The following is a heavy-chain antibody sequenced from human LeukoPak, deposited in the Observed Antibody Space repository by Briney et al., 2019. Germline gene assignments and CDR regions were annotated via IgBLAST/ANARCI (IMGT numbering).Heavy chain of an antibody. J-gene: IGHJ5*02. V-gene: IGHV1-69*05. CDR2: IIPIFGTA. CDR1: GGTFSSYA. Sequence: GASVKVSCKASGGTFSSYAISWVRQAAGQGLEWMGGIIPIFGTANYAQKFQGRVTITTDESTSTAYMELSSLRSEDTAVYYCARAQPIVPAAMGWFDPWGQGTLVTVSS. CDR3: ARAQPIVPAAMGWFDP. D-gene: IGHD2-2*01.